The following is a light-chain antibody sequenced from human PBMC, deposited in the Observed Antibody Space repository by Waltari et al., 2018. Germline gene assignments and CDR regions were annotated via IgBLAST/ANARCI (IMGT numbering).Light chain of an antibody. CDR1: SLRSYY. CDR3: NSRDSSGNHLVV. V-gene: IGLV3-19*01. J-gene: IGLJ2*01. Sequence: SSELTQDPVVSVALGQTVRITYQGDSLRSYYASWYQQKPGQAPVLVIYGKNNRPSGIPDRFSGSSSGNTASLTITGAQAEDEADYYCNSRDSSGNHLVVFGGGTKLTVL. CDR2: GKN.